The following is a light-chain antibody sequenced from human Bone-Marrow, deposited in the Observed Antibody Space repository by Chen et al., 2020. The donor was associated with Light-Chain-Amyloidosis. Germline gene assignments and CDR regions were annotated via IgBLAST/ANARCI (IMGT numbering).Light chain of an antibody. CDR1: NIGSKS. V-gene: IGLV3-21*02. CDR2: DDT. Sequence: SYVVTQPPSVSVTPGQTARIPCGGNNIGSKSVNWYQQKPGQAPVLVVYDDTERPSGTPERISGSNSGNTATLTINRVEAGDEADYYCQLWDSSSDHYVFATGTKVTVL. J-gene: IGLJ1*01. CDR3: QLWDSSSDHYV.